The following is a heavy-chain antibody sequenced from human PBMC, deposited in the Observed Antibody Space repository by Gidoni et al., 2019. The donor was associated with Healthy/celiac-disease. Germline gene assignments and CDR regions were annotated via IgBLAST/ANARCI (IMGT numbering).Heavy chain of an antibody. CDR2: INPSGGST. CDR1: GYTFTISY. D-gene: IGHD6-13*01. J-gene: IGHJ5*02. V-gene: IGHV1-46*01. Sequence: QVQLVQSGSEVKKPGASVKVSCKAYGYTFTISYMHWVRQAPGQGLEWMGIINPSGGSTSYAQKFQGRVTMTRDTSTSTVYMELSSLRSEDTAVYYCARDEAAGSGGQYNWFDPWGQGTLVTVSS. CDR3: ARDEAAGSGGQYNWFDP.